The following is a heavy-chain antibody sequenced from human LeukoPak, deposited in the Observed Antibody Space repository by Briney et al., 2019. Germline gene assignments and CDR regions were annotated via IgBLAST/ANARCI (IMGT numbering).Heavy chain of an antibody. J-gene: IGHJ4*02. CDR3: AKSSTRAYFDY. CDR1: GGSISSYY. Sequence: SETLSLTCTVSGGSISSYYWSWIRQPPGKGLEWIGEINHSGSTNYNPSLKSRVTISVDTSKNQFPLKLSSVTAADTAVYYCAKSSTRAYFDYWGQGTLVTVSS. D-gene: IGHD6-13*01. CDR2: INHSGST. V-gene: IGHV4-34*01.